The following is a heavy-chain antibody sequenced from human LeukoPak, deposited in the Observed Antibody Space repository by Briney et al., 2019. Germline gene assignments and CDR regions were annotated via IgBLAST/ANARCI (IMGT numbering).Heavy chain of an antibody. Sequence: SETLSLTCTVSGGSITSRSYYWGWIRHPPGKGLGWIGSIYFGGSTYYNPYLKSRVTISVVRSKNQFSLKLSSVTAADTAVYYCARMDHYDILTGYYSGAFDIWGQGTMVTVSS. J-gene: IGHJ3*02. CDR2: IYFGGST. CDR3: ARMDHYDILTGYYSGAFDI. D-gene: IGHD3-9*01. CDR1: GGSITSRSYY. V-gene: IGHV4-39*07.